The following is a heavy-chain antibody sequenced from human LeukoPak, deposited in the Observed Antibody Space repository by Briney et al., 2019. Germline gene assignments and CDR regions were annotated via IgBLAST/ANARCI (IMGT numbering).Heavy chain of an antibody. CDR3: ARLFGELSRWWGPYYYYYMDV. CDR2: MNPNSGNT. Sequence: ASVKVSCKASGYTFTSYGISWVRQAPGQGLEWMGWMNPNSGNTGYAQKFQGRVTMTRNTSISTAYMELSSLRSEDTAVYYCARLFGELSRWWGPYYYYYMDVWGKGTTVTISS. CDR1: GYTFTSYG. D-gene: IGHD3-10*02. J-gene: IGHJ6*03. V-gene: IGHV1-8*02.